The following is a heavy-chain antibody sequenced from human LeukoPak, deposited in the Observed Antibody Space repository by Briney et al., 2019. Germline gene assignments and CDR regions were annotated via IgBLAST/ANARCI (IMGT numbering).Heavy chain of an antibody. CDR1: GFTFSSYG. CDR3: AALLLWFGELSAGDFDY. Sequence: PGRSLRLSCAASGFTFSSYGMHWVRQAPGKGLEWVAVISYDGSNKYYADSVKGRFTISRDNSKNTLYLQMNSLRAEDTAVYYCAALLLWFGELSAGDFDYWGQGTLVTVSS. J-gene: IGHJ4*02. CDR2: ISYDGSNK. V-gene: IGHV3-30*03. D-gene: IGHD3-10*01.